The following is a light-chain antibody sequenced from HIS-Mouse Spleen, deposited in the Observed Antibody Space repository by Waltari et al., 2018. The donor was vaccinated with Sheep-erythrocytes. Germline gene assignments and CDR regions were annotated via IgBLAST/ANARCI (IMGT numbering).Light chain of an antibody. J-gene: IGKJ4*01. Sequence: AIQLTQSPSSLSASVGDRVTITCRASQVISSALAWYQQKPGKAPKLLIYDASSLESGVPSRFSGSGSGTDFTLTISSLQAEDVAVYYCQQYYSTLLTFGGGTKVEIK. V-gene: IGKV1-13*02. CDR3: QQYYSTLLT. CDR1: QVISSA. CDR2: DAS.